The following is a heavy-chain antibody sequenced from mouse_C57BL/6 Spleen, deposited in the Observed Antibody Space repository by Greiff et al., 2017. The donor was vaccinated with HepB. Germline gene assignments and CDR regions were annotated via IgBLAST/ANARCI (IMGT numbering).Heavy chain of an antibody. J-gene: IGHJ1*03. CDR3: ARDDYGSSYVWYFDV. D-gene: IGHD1-1*01. CDR1: GYSITSGYY. CDR2: ISYDGSN. Sequence: ESGPGLVKPSQSLSLTCSVTGYSITSGYYWNWIRQFPGNKLEWMGYISYDGSNNYNPSLKNRISITRDTSKNQFFLKLNSVTTEDTATYYCARDDYGSSYVWYFDVWGTGTTVTVSS. V-gene: IGHV3-6*01.